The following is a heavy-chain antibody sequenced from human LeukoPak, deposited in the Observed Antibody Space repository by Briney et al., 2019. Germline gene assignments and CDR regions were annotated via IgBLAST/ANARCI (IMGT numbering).Heavy chain of an antibody. CDR1: GYTFTGYY. J-gene: IGHJ6*03. D-gene: IGHD3-22*01. V-gene: IGHV1-2*02. CDR3: ARDATDYYDSSGYVQLNYYYYMDV. CDR2: INPNSGGT. Sequence: ASVKVSCKASGYTFTGYYMNWVRQAPGQGLEWMGWINPNSGGTNYAQKFQGRVTMTRDTSISTAYMELSRLRSDDTAVYYCARDATDYYDSSGYVQLNYYYYMDVWGKGTTVTVSS.